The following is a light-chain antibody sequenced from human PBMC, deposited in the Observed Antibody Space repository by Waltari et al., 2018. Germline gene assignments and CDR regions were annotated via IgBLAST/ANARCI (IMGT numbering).Light chain of an antibody. V-gene: IGLV2-11*01. CDR1: TSDVGGHHY. CDR2: DVS. Sequence: QSALTQPRSVSGSPGQSVTISCTGTTSDVGGHHYASWFQQHPGKAPKLIIYDVSERPSGVPDRFSGSKSDNTASLTISGLQAEDEADYYCCSYAGSYTYVFGSGTKVTVL. CDR3: CSYAGSYTYV. J-gene: IGLJ1*01.